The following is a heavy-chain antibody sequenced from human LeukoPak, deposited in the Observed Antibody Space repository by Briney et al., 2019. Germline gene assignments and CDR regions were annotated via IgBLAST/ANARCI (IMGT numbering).Heavy chain of an antibody. V-gene: IGHV4-34*01. CDR1: GGSFSGYY. CDR3: ARTAYNGYDDDAFDI. CDR2: INHSGST. D-gene: IGHD5-12*01. Sequence: NPSETLSLTCAVYGGSFSGYYWSWIRQPPGKGLEWIGEINHSGSTNYNPSLKSRVTISVDTSKNQFSLKVSSVTAADTAVYYCARTAYNGYDDDAFDIWGQGTMVTVPS. J-gene: IGHJ3*02.